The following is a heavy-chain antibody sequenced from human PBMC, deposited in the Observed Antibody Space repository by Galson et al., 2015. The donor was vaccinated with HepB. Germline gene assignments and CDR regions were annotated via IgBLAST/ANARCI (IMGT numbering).Heavy chain of an antibody. D-gene: IGHD3-10*01. CDR3: ARGTFHKENYYGSGSLSGLDY. J-gene: IGHJ4*02. CDR2: INAGNGNT. CDR1: GYTFTSYA. V-gene: IGHV1-3*01. Sequence: SVKVSCKASGYTFTSYAMHWVRQAPGQRLEWMGWINAGNGNTKYSQKFQGRVTITRDTSASTAYMELSSLRSEDTAVYYCARGTFHKENYYGSGSLSGLDYWGQGTLVTVSS.